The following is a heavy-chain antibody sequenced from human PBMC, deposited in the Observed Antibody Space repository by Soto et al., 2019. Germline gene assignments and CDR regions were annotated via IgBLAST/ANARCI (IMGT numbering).Heavy chain of an antibody. CDR3: ARESGPSDH. CDR2: ISANNGKT. D-gene: IGHD1-26*01. Sequence: QVQLVQSGAEVKKPGASVKVSCKASGYAFSNYALSWVRQAPGQGLEWMGWISANNGKTNYAQKFQGRVTMTTDTSTNTAYMELRSLRSDDTAVYYCARESGPSDHWGQGTLVTVSS. CDR1: GYAFSNYA. V-gene: IGHV1-18*01. J-gene: IGHJ4*02.